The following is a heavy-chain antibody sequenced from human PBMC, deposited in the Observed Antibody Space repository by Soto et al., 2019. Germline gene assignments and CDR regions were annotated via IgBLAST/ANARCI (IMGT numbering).Heavy chain of an antibody. V-gene: IGHV1-46*01. J-gene: IGHJ3*02. Sequence: QVQLVQSGAEVKKPGASVKVSCKASGYTFTSNYMHWVRQAPGPGLGLMGIINPSGGSTSYAQKFQGRVAMTRDTSTSTVYVELSSLRSEDTAVYYCARAGRQNSGSWYGRAFDSWGHVTMVTVSS. CDR3: ARAGRQNSGSWYGRAFDS. D-gene: IGHD6-13*01. CDR1: GYTFTSNY. CDR2: INPSGGST.